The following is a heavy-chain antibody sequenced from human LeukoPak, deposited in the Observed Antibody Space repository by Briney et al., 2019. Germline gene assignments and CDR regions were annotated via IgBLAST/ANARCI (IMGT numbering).Heavy chain of an antibody. J-gene: IGHJ4*02. Sequence: SETLSLTCTVSGGSISSGSYYWSWIRQPAGKGLEWIGRIYTSGSTNYNPSLKSRVTMSVDTSKNQFSLKLNSVTAADTAMYYCSRAGGSSTWYEEYWGQGTLVTVSS. CDR1: GGSISSGSYY. CDR2: IYTSGST. D-gene: IGHD6-13*01. V-gene: IGHV4-61*02. CDR3: SRAGGSSTWYEEY.